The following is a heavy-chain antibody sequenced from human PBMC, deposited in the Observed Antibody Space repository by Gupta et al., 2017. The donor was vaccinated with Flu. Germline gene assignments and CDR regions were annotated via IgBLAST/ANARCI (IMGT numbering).Heavy chain of an antibody. Sequence: QVQLVQSGAEVKKPGSSVKVSCKASGGTFSSYAISWVRQAPGQGLEWMGGIIPIFGTANYAQKFQGRVTITADKSTSTAYMELSSLRSEDTAVYYCARVLHYDFWSGSQPYYYYGMDVWGQGTTVTVSS. CDR3: ARVLHYDFWSGSQPYYYYGMDV. J-gene: IGHJ6*02. D-gene: IGHD3-3*01. CDR1: GGTFSSYA. V-gene: IGHV1-69*06. CDR2: IIPIFGTA.